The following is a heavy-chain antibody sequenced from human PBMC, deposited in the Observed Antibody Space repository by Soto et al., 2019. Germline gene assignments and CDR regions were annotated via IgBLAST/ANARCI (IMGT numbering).Heavy chain of an antibody. CDR1: GFTFSSYW. V-gene: IGHV3-7*05. CDR3: ASGYSSGWSPYYFDY. Sequence: GGSLRLSCAASGFTFSSYWMSWVRQAPGKGLEWVANIKQDGSEKYYVDSVKGRFTISRDNAKNSLYLQMNSLRAEDTAVYYCASGYSSGWSPYYFDYWGQGTLVTVSS. D-gene: IGHD6-19*01. CDR2: IKQDGSEK. J-gene: IGHJ4*02.